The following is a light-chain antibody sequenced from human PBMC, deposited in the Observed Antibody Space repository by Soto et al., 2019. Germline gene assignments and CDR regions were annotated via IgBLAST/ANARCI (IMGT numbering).Light chain of an antibody. CDR2: GNS. J-gene: IGLJ1*01. Sequence: QPVLTQPPSASGAPGQRVTFSCSGSGSNIGSNTVNWYQQVPGAAPKLLISGNSNRPSGVPDRFSGSTSGTSASLAITGLQAEDEGDYYCQSYDSTLSARYVFGTGTKLTVL. CDR3: QSYDSTLSARYV. V-gene: IGLV1-40*01. CDR1: GSNIGSNT.